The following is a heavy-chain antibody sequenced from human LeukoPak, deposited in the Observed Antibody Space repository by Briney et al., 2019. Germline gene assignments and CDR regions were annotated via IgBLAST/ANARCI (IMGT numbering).Heavy chain of an antibody. V-gene: IGHV3-30*02. CDR1: GFTFSSYG. J-gene: IGHJ4*02. CDR3: AKTSDQLLYSELDH. Sequence: PGGSLRLSCASSGFTFSSYGMHWVRQAPGKGLEWVAFIQFDGSHIFYIDSVRGRFTISRDNSKNTLYLQMNSLRVEDTAVYYCAKTSDQLLYSELDHWGQGTLVTVSS. D-gene: IGHD4-11*01. CDR2: IQFDGSHI.